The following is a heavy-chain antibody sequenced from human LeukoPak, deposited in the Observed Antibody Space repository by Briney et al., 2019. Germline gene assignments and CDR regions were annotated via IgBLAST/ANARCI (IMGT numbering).Heavy chain of an antibody. Sequence: PSETLSLTCTVSGGSISSYYWSWIRQPAGKGLEWIGSIYYSGSTYYNPSLKSRVTISVDTSKNQFSLKLNSVTAADTAVYYCARSSGWHLLLLDYWGQGTLVTVSS. CDR3: ARSSGWHLLLLDY. D-gene: IGHD6-25*01. J-gene: IGHJ4*02. CDR1: GGSISSYY. CDR2: IYYSGST. V-gene: IGHV4-59*05.